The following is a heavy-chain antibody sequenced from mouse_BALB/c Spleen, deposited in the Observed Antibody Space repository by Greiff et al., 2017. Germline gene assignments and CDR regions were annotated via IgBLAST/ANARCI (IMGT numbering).Heavy chain of an antibody. CDR3: TSHHYYDAMDY. CDR2: ISSGGSYT. D-gene: IGHD1-2*01. J-gene: IGHJ4*01. V-gene: IGHV5-6-4*01. Sequence: EVQLVESGGGLVKPGGSLKLSCAASGFTFSSYTMSWVRQTPEKRLEWVATISSGGSYTYYPDSVKGRFTISRDNAKNTLYLQMSSLKSEDTAMYYCTSHHYYDAMDYWGQGTSVTVSS. CDR1: GFTFSSYT.